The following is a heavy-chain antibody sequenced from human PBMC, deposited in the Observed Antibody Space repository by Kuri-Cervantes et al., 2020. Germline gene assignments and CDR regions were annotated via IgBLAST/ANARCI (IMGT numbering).Heavy chain of an antibody. J-gene: IGHJ6*04. CDR2: IRYDGINK. CDR3: ARDRVVRGVTNRQPMDV. V-gene: IGHV3-30*02. CDR1: GFPFSTYG. Sequence: GESLKISCAASGFPFSTYGMHWVRQAPGKGLEWVAFIRYDGINKYYADSVKGRFTISRDNSKNTLYLQMNSLRAEDTAVYYCARDRVVRGVTNRQPMDVWGKGTTVTVSS. D-gene: IGHD3-10*01.